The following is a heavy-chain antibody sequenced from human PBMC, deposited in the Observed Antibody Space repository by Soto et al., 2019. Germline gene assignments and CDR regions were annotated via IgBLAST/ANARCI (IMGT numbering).Heavy chain of an antibody. CDR1: GFTFSSYA. J-gene: IGHJ4*02. V-gene: IGHV3-23*01. CDR3: GKDGKGEVVVTAIFDY. Sequence: GGSLRLSCAASGFTFSSYAMSWVRQAPGKGLEWVSAISGSGGSTYYAYSVKGWFTISRDTSKNTLYLQMNSLRVEDTAVYYCGKDGKGEVVVTAIFDYWGQGTLVTVSS. D-gene: IGHD2-21*02. CDR2: ISGSGGST.